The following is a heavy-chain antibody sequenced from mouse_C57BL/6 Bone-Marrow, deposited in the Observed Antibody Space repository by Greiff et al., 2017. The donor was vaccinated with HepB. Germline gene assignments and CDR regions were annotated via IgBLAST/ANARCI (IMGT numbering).Heavy chain of an antibody. D-gene: IGHD2-4*01. V-gene: IGHV1-53*01. CDR2: INTSNGGT. CDR3: ARGYYDYLYWYFDV. Sequence: QVQLQQPGPELVKPGASVKLSCKASGYTFTSYWMHWVKQRPGQGLEWIGNINTSNGGTNYNEKFKSKATLTVDKSSSTTYMQLSSLTSEDSAVYYCARGYYDYLYWYFDVWGTGTTVTVSS. J-gene: IGHJ1*03. CDR1: GYTFTSYW.